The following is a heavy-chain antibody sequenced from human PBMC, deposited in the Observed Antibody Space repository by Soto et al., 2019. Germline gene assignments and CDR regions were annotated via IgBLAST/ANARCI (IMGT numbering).Heavy chain of an antibody. CDR1: GGTFSSYA. Sequence: QVQLVQSGAEVKKPGSSVKVSCKASGGTFSSYAISWVRQAPGQGLEWMGGIIPIFGTANYAQKFQGRVTITADKCTSTAYMELSSLRSEETVVYYCARARLEVRYYYYSSGYYYFDYWGQGTLVTVSS. V-gene: IGHV1-69*06. J-gene: IGHJ4*02. CDR2: IIPIFGTA. D-gene: IGHD3-22*01. CDR3: ARARLEVRYYYYSSGYYYFDY.